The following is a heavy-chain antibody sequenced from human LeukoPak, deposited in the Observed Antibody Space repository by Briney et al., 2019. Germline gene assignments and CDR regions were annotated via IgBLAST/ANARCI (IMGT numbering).Heavy chain of an antibody. J-gene: IGHJ4*02. CDR1: GYTFTGYY. Sequence: ASVKVSCKASGYTFTGYYMHWMRQAPGQGLEWMGWINPNSGGTNYAQKFQGRVTMTRDTSISTAYMELSRLRSDDTAVYYCARDDAMVRGAPPYWGQGTLVTVSS. D-gene: IGHD3-10*01. V-gene: IGHV1-2*02. CDR2: INPNSGGT. CDR3: ARDDAMVRGAPPY.